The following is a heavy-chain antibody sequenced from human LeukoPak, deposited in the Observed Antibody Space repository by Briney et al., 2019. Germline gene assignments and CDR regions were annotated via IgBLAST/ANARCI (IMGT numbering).Heavy chain of an antibody. CDR1: GYTFTSYG. J-gene: IGHJ6*02. CDR2: ISAYNGNT. V-gene: IGHV1-18*01. Sequence: ASVKVSCKASGYTFTSYGISWVRQAPGQGLEWMGWISAYNGNTNYAQKLQGRVTMTTDTSTSTAYMELRSLRSDDTAVYYCARRIYDPERYYYYGMDVWGQGTTVTVSS. D-gene: IGHD5-12*01. CDR3: ARRIYDPERYYYYGMDV.